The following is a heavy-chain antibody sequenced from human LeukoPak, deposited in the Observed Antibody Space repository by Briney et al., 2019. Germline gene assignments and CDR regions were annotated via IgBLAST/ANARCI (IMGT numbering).Heavy chain of an antibody. J-gene: IGHJ4*02. V-gene: IGHV1-2*02. D-gene: IGHD5-18*01. CDR3: ARGTWIQLSSLGY. CDR1: GYTFTGYY. Sequence: ASVKVSCKASGYTFTGYYMHWVRQAPGQGLEWMGWINPNSGGTNYAQKFQGRVTMTRDTSISTAYMELSRLRSDATAVYYCARGTWIQLSSLGYWGQGTLVTVSS. CDR2: INPNSGGT.